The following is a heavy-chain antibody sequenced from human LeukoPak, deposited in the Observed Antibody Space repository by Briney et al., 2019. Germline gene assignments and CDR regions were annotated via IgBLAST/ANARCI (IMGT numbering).Heavy chain of an antibody. CDR3: ARGRRSGYDYRLFDY. D-gene: IGHD5-12*01. V-gene: IGHV4-34*01. J-gene: IGHJ4*02. Sequence: SETLSLTCAVYGGSFSGYYWSWIRQPPGKGLEWIGEINHSGSTNYNPSLKSRVTISVDTSKNQFSLKLSSVTAADTAVYYCARGRRSGYDYRLFDYWGQGTLVTVSS. CDR2: INHSGST. CDR1: GGSFSGYY.